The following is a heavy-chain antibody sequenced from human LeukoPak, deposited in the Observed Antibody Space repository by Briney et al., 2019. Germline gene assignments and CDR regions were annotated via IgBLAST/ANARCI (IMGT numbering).Heavy chain of an antibody. CDR2: ISCDGSNK. D-gene: IGHD6-19*01. CDR1: GFTFSSYA. CDR3: ASSYSSGWYSLEYFQH. Sequence: GGSLRLSCAASGFTFSSYAMHWVRQAPGKGLEWVAVISCDGSNKYYADSVKGRFTISRDNSKNTLYLQMNSLRAEDTAVYYCASSYSSGWYSLEYFQHWGQGTLVTVSS. J-gene: IGHJ1*01. V-gene: IGHV3-30-3*01.